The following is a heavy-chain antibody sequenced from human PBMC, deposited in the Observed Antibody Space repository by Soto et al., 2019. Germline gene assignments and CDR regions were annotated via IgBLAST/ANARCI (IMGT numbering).Heavy chain of an antibody. V-gene: IGHV3-11*01. D-gene: IGHD4-17*01. CDR2: ISSCGSTI. CDR1: GFTFSDYY. CDR3: ARTDVDYGGNGDGMDV. Sequence: GGSLRLSCAASGFTFSDYYMSWIRQAPGKGLEGVSYISSCGSTIYYADSVKSRFTISRDNAKNSLYLQMNSLRAEDTAVYYCARTDVDYGGNGDGMDVWGQGPTVTVCS. J-gene: IGHJ6*02.